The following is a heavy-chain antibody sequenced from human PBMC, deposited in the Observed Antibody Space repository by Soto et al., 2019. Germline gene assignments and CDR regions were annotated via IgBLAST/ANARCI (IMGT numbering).Heavy chain of an antibody. D-gene: IGHD3-22*01. CDR1: GGTFSSYA. V-gene: IGHV1-69*01. CDR2: IIPIFGTA. CDR3: ARRPYYYDSSGYPFDY. Sequence: QVQLVQSGAEVKKPGSSVKVSCKASGGTFSSYAISWVRQAPGQGLEWMGGIIPIFGTANYAQKFQGRVTITADESTSTAYMELSCLRSEDTAVYYCARRPYYYDSSGYPFDYWGQGTLVTVSS. J-gene: IGHJ4*02.